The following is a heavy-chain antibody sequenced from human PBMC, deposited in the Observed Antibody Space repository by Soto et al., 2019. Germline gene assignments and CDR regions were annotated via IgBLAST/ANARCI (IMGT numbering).Heavy chain of an antibody. CDR3: ARHFRTFSTYYYYYMDV. D-gene: IGHD3-3*02. CDR1: GGSISSYY. Sequence: SETLSLTCTVSGGSISSYYWSWIRQPPGKGLEWIGYIYYSGSTNYNPSLKSRVTISVDTSKNQFSLKLSSVTAADTAVYYCARHFRTFSTYYYYYMDVWGKGTTVTVSS. J-gene: IGHJ6*03. CDR2: IYYSGST. V-gene: IGHV4-59*08.